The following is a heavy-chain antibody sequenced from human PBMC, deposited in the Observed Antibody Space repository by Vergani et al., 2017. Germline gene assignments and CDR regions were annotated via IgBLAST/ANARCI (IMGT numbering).Heavy chain of an antibody. Sequence: QVQLQESGPGLLKPSETLSLTCTVSGASISSGGYYWSWIRQPPGKGLEWIGYIYYSGSTYYNPSLKSRVIISVDTSKNQFSLKLSSVTAADTAVYYCARAKYSSSWFDYWGQGTLVTVSS. CDR3: ARAKYSSSWFDY. D-gene: IGHD6-13*01. CDR2: IYYSGST. J-gene: IGHJ4*02. V-gene: IGHV4-30-4*08. CDR1: GASISSGGYY.